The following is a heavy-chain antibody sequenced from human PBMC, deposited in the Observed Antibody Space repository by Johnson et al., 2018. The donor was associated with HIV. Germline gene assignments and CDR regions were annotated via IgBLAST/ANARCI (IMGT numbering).Heavy chain of an antibody. V-gene: IGHV3-30*04. J-gene: IGHJ3*02. D-gene: IGHD1-26*01. Sequence: QVQLVESGGGVVQPGRSLRLSCAASGFTLSSYAMHWVRQAPGKGLEWVAVISYDGSKKYYAESVKGRFTISRDNAKNSLYPQMNSLRAEDTALYYCARGVGATLPDAFDIWGQGTMVTVSS. CDR3: ARGVGATLPDAFDI. CDR1: GFTLSSYA. CDR2: ISYDGSKK.